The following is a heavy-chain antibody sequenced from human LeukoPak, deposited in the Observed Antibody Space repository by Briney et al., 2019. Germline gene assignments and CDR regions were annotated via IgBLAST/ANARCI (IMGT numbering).Heavy chain of an antibody. V-gene: IGHV4-34*01. Sequence: PSETLSLTCAVYGGSFSGYYWSWIRQPPGKGLEWIGEINHSGSTNYNPSLKSRVTISVDTSKNQFSLKLSSVTAADTAVYYCATSQVYGSGSYLGNFDYWGQGTLVTVSS. J-gene: IGHJ4*02. D-gene: IGHD3-10*01. CDR3: ATSQVYGSGSYLGNFDY. CDR2: INHSGST. CDR1: GGSFSGYY.